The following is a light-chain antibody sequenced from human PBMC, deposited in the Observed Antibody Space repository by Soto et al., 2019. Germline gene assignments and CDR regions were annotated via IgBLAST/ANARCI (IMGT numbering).Light chain of an antibody. Sequence: QSVLTQPAYVSGFRGQSIAISCTGTSSDVGSYNRVSWYQQHPGKAPKLMIYEGSKRPSGVSNRFSGSKYGNTASLTISGLQAEDEADYYCCSHAGSSIFYVFGTGTKVTVL. J-gene: IGLJ1*01. V-gene: IGLV2-23*01. CDR1: SSDVGSYNR. CDR3: CSHAGSSIFYV. CDR2: EGS.